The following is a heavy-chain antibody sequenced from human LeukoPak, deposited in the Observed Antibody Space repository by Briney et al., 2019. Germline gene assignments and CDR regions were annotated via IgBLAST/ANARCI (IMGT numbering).Heavy chain of an antibody. V-gene: IGHV3-74*01. CDR3: TRDLMDYDVSTGLHHYYMDV. CDR1: EFTFGAFW. D-gene: IGHD3-9*01. CDR2: INGDGRNI. Sequence: GGSLRLSCAASEFTFGAFWMSWVRQDPRKGLVWVSRINGDGRNINYADSVRGRFTISRDKAKNTLFLQMNTLRVEDTAVYYCTRDLMDYDVSTGLHHYYMDVWGQGTTVTVSS. J-gene: IGHJ6*02.